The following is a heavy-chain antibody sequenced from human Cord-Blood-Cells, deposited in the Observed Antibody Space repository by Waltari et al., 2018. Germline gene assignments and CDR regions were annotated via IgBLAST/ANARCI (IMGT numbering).Heavy chain of an antibody. CDR3: ARGNIWAAAGYWYFDL. CDR1: GGSFSGYY. CDR2: INHSGST. Sequence: QVQLQPWVAGLLKASETLSLTCAVYGGSFSGYYWCRVRPPPGKGLEWIGEINHSGSTNYNPSLKSRVTISVDTSKNQFSLKLSSVTAADTAVYYCARGNIWAAAGYWYFDLWGRGTLVTVSS. D-gene: IGHD6-13*01. J-gene: IGHJ2*01. V-gene: IGHV4-34*01.